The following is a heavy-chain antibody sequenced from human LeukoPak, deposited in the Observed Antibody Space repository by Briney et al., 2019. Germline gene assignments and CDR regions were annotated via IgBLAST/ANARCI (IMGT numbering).Heavy chain of an antibody. CDR2: IYTSGST. D-gene: IGHD3-10*01. V-gene: IGHV4-61*02. CDR1: GGSISSGSYY. CDR3: AREYGSGSS. Sequence: SQTLSLTCTVSGGSISSGSYYWSWIRQPAGKGLEWIGRIYTSGSTHYNPSLKSRVTISVDTSKNQFSLKLSSVTAADTAVYYCAREYGSGSSWGQGTLVTVSS. J-gene: IGHJ5*02.